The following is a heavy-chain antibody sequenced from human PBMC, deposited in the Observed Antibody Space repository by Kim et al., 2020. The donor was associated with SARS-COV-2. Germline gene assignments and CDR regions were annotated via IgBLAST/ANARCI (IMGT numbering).Heavy chain of an antibody. J-gene: IGHJ5*02. D-gene: IGHD4-17*01. CDR3: ARGVFGDYAQFDWFDP. V-gene: IGHV3-21*01. CDR2: ISSSSSYI. Sequence: GGSLRLSCAASGFTFSSYSMNWVRQAPGKGLEWVSSISSSSSYIYYADSVKGRFTISRDNAKNSLYLQMNSLRAEDTAVYYCARGVFGDYAQFDWFDPWGQGTLVTVSS. CDR1: GFTFSSYS.